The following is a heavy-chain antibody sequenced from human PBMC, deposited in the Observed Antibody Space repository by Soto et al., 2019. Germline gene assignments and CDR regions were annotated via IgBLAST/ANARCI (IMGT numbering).Heavy chain of an antibody. D-gene: IGHD1-26*01. CDR3: ARWELGLFYGMDV. Sequence: EVQLVESGGGLVQPGGSLRLSCAASGFTFSRYWMSWVRQAPGKGLEWVANIKEDGSEKYYVDSVKGRFTISRDNAKNSLYLQMNSLRAEDTAVYYCARWELGLFYGMDVWGQGTTVTVSS. J-gene: IGHJ6*02. CDR1: GFTFSRYW. CDR2: IKEDGSEK. V-gene: IGHV3-7*03.